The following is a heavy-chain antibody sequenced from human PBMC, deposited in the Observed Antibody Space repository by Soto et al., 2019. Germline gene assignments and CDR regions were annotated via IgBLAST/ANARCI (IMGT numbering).Heavy chain of an antibody. CDR2: INYSWSA. CDR3: ARARGGGFDP. D-gene: IGHD3-10*01. CDR1: RRSITSYY. J-gene: IGHJ5*02. Sequence: SETLSVTCSFSRRSITSYYWSWIRHPPGRGLERIGYINYSWSAHLNPSLKSRGTISVDTSMNQFSLKLTSVTAADTAVYYCARARGGGFDPWGQGTLVTVS. V-gene: IGHV4-59*01.